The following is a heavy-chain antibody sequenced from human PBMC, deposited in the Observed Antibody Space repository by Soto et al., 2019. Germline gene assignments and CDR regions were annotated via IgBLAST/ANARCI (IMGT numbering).Heavy chain of an antibody. CDR1: GYTFITYA. Sequence: ASVKVSCKASGYTFITYAIHWVRQARGQRLEWMGWINAGNGNTKYSQKFQGRVSITRDTSASTAYMELSSLRSEDTAVYYCARGIIVGGWYPYYFDYWGQGILVTVSS. CDR3: ARGIIVGGWYPYYFDY. V-gene: IGHV1-3*01. D-gene: IGHD6-19*01. CDR2: INAGNGNT. J-gene: IGHJ4*02.